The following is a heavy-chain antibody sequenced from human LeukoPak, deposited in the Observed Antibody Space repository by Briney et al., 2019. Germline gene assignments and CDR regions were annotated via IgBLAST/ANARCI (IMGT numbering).Heavy chain of an antibody. Sequence: GGSLRLSCAASGFTFSNYWMHWVRQAPGKGLVWVSRISTDESSTNYADPVKGRFTISRDNAKNTLYLQMNSLRAEDTAVYYCAMRSRGNSIVDYWGQGTLVTVSS. CDR2: ISTDESST. J-gene: IGHJ4*02. CDR3: AMRSRGNSIVDY. V-gene: IGHV3-74*01. D-gene: IGHD5-18*01. CDR1: GFTFSNYW.